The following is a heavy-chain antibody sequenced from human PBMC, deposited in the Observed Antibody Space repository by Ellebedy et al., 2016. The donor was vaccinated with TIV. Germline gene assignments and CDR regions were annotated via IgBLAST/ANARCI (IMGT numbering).Heavy chain of an antibody. J-gene: IGHJ6*02. CDR3: VRSEGYAMDV. Sequence: GSLRLSXAVYGVSFSGYYWSWIRQPPGKGLEWIGYIYYSGSTNYNPSLKSRVTISVDTSKNQFSLKLSSVTAADSAVYYCVRSEGYAMDVWGQGTTVTVSS. CDR1: GVSFSGYY. CDR2: IYYSGST. V-gene: IGHV4-59*01.